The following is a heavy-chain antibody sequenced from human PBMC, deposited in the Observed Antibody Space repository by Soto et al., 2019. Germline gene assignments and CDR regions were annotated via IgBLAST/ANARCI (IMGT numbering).Heavy chain of an antibody. J-gene: IGHJ6*03. CDR3: ARGGDTVTTPVWYYYYYMDV. CDR1: GGSFSGYY. Sequence: PSETLSLTCAVYGGSFSGYYWSWIRQPPGKGPEWIGEINHSGSTNYNPSLKSRVTISVDTSKNQFSLKLSSVTAADTAVYYCARGGDTVTTPVWYYYYYMDVWGKGTTVTVSS. V-gene: IGHV4-34*01. D-gene: IGHD4-17*01. CDR2: INHSGST.